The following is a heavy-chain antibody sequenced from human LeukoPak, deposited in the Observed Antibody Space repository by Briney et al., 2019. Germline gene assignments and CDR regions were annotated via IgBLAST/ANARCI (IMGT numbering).Heavy chain of an antibody. CDR1: GGTFSSYA. Sequence: GASVKVSCKASGGTFSSYAISWVRQAPGQGLEWMGGIIPIFGTANYAQKFQGRVTITADESTSTAYMELSSLRSEDTAVYYCAKDDPGNDSSGYYYGLDYWGQGTLVTVSS. D-gene: IGHD3-22*01. V-gene: IGHV1-69*13. CDR3: AKDDPGNDSSGYYYGLDY. J-gene: IGHJ4*02. CDR2: IIPIFGTA.